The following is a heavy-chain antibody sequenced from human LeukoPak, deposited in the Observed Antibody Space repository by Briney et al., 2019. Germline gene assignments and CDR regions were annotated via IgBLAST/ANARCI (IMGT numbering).Heavy chain of an antibody. D-gene: IGHD5-18*01. Sequence: SMKVSCKASGGSFSSYTISWVRQAPGQGLEWMGRIIPILGIANYAQKFQGRVTITADKSTSTAYMELSSLRSEDTAVYYCARDRGGYSYGFDYWGQGTLVTVSS. CDR3: ARDRGGYSYGFDY. J-gene: IGHJ4*02. V-gene: IGHV1-69*04. CDR2: IIPILGIA. CDR1: GGSFSSYT.